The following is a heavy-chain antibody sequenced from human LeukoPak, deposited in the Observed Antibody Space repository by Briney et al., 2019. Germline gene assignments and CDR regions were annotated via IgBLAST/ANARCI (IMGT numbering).Heavy chain of an antibody. CDR1: GSSISSSSYY. D-gene: IGHD3-22*01. Sequence: SETLSLTCTVSGSSISSSSYYWGWIRQPPGKGLEWIGSIYYSGSTYYNPSLKSRVTISVDTSKNQFSLKLSSVTAADTAAYHCARKGYDSSGKWFDPWGQGTLVTVSS. J-gene: IGHJ5*02. V-gene: IGHV4-39*01. CDR3: ARKGYDSSGKWFDP. CDR2: IYYSGST.